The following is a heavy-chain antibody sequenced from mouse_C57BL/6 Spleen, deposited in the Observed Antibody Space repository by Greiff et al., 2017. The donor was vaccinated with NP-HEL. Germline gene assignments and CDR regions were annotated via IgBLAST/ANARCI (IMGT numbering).Heavy chain of an antibody. Sequence: QVQLQQSGAELARPGASVKLSCKASGYTFTSYGISWVKQRTGQGLEWIGEIYPRSGNTYYNEKFKGKATLTADKSSSTAYMELRSLTSEDSAVYFCARSTTVVSFGAMDYWGQGTSVTVSS. J-gene: IGHJ4*01. CDR3: ARSTTVVSFGAMDY. CDR2: IYPRSGNT. D-gene: IGHD1-1*01. CDR1: GYTFTSYG. V-gene: IGHV1-81*01.